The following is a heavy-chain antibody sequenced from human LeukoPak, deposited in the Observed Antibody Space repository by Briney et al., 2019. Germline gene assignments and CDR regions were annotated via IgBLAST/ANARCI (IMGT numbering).Heavy chain of an antibody. CDR2: ISSDGSDK. CDR3: ASAIVGTTTDY. D-gene: IGHD1-26*01. CDR1: GFTFSIYA. Sequence: GGSLRLSCAASGFTFSIYAMHWVRQAPGKGLEWVAVISSDGSDKYYADSVKGRFTISRDNSKNTLYLQMNSLRAEDTAVYYCASAIVGTTTDYWGQGTLVTVSS. J-gene: IGHJ4*02. V-gene: IGHV3-30*04.